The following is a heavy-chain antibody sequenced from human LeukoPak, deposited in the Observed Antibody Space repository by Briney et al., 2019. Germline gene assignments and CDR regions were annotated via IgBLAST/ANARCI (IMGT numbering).Heavy chain of an antibody. CDR2: ISGSGGST. J-gene: IGHJ4*02. D-gene: IGHD3-3*01. Sequence: GGSLRLSCAASGFTFSSYAMSWVRQALGKGLEWVSAISGSGGSTYYADSVKGRFTISRDNSKNTLYLQMNSLRAEDTAVYYCAKAHYDFWSGYYYWGQGTLVTVSS. CDR1: GFTFSSYA. V-gene: IGHV3-23*01. CDR3: AKAHYDFWSGYYY.